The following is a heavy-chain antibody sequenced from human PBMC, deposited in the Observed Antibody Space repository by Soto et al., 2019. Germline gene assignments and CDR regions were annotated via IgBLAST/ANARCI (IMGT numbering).Heavy chain of an antibody. V-gene: IGHV1-3*01. Sequence: ASVKVSWKASGYTFSDYAIHWVRQAPGQRLEWMGWIAPGNGNTKYSQNFQGRVTITRDTSATTAYMELSSLRSEDTAVYYCAKGSRMWTPDYWGQGTLVTVSS. CDR1: GYTFSDYA. CDR2: IAPGNGNT. D-gene: IGHD2-21*01. J-gene: IGHJ4*02. CDR3: AKGSRMWTPDY.